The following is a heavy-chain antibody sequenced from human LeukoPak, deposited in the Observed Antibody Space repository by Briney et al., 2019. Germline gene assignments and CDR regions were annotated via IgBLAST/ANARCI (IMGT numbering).Heavy chain of an antibody. V-gene: IGHV4-31*03. J-gene: IGHJ4*02. Sequence: PSETLSLTCTVSGGSINNGGYYWSWIRQHPGKGLEWIGYIYYSGSSYYNPSLRSRVTISVDTSKNHFSLKLSSVTAADTAVYYCARGWGSGYYEGHYFDYWGQGTLVTVSS. CDR1: GGSINNGGYY. CDR3: ARGWGSGYYEGHYFDY. D-gene: IGHD3-22*01. CDR2: IYYSGSS.